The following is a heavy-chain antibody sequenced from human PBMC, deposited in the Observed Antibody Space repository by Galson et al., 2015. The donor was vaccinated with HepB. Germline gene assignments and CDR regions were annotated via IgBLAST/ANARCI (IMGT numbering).Heavy chain of an antibody. CDR2: IGSDNGET. V-gene: IGHV1-18*04. Sequence: SVKVSCKASGYSFRHHGISWVRQAPGQGLEWLGWIGSDNGETKYTKKFQGRVTMTTDISMSTSYMELRSLRSDDTAVYYCARAVLGSLYGDFDYWGQGTLITVSS. CDR1: GYSFRHHG. J-gene: IGHJ4*01. CDR3: ARAVLGSLYGDFDY. D-gene: IGHD2-15*01.